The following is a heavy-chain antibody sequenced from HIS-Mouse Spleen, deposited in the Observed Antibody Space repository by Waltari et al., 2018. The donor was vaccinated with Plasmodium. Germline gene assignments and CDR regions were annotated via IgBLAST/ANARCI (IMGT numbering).Heavy chain of an antibody. D-gene: IGHD7-27*01. V-gene: IGHV3-30*03. Sequence: QVQLVESGGGVVQPGRSLRLPCAASGFTFSSYGMHWVRLAPGKGLEWVSVISYDGSNKYYADYVKGRVTSSRDNSKNTLYLQMNSLRAEDTAVYYCATSGLTGGTYYFDYWGQGTLVTVSS. J-gene: IGHJ4*02. CDR2: ISYDGSNK. CDR3: ATSGLTGGTYYFDY. CDR1: GFTFSSYG.